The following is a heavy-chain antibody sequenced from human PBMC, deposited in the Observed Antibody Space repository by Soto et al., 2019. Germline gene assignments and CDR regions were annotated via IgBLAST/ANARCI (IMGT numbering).Heavy chain of an antibody. D-gene: IGHD2-21*01. V-gene: IGHV4-30-4*01. CDR3: AREIGRLCDP. CDR1: GGSISSGDYY. Sequence: QVQLQESGPGLVKPSQTLSLTCTVSGGSISSGDYYWSWIRQPPGKGLAWIGNIYYSGSTYYNPSLMSRVIRSVDTSKNQFSQELSSVTAADTAVYCCAREIGRLCDPVGQGTLVTVSS. J-gene: IGHJ5*02. CDR2: IYYSGST.